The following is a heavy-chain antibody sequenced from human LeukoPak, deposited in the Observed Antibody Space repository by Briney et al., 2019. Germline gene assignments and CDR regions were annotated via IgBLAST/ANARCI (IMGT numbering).Heavy chain of an antibody. J-gene: IGHJ6*02. CDR2: IDYSGST. D-gene: IGHD2-2*01. Sequence: ESGPTLVKPSETLSLTCTVSSGSISRHYWSWIRQPPGKGLEWIGYIDYSGSTTSNPSLKSRVTISVDTSKNQFSLRLSSVSAADTAIYYCAQSSTSAPYYYYYGPDVWGQGTTVTVSS. CDR3: AQSSTSAPYYYYYGPDV. V-gene: IGHV4-59*11. CDR1: SGSISRHY.